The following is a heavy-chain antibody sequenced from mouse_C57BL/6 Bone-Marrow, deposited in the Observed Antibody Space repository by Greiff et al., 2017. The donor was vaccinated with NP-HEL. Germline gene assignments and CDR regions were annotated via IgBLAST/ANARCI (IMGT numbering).Heavy chain of an antibody. CDR2: IYPYNGVS. J-gene: IGHJ1*01. Sequence: VHVKQSGPELVKPGASVKISCKASGYSFTGYYMHWVKQSHGNILDWIGYIYPYNGVSSYNQKFKGKATLTVDKSSSTAYMELRSLTSVDSSVYYCASAWYFDVWGSGTTVTVSS. CDR3: ASAWYFDV. CDR1: GYSFTGYY. V-gene: IGHV1-31*01.